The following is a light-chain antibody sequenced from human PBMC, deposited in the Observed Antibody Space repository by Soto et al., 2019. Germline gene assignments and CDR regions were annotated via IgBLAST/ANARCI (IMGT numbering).Light chain of an antibody. CDR3: SSYTSSSTFPYV. V-gene: IGLV2-14*01. CDR2: DVS. CDR1: SSDVGGYNY. J-gene: IGLJ1*01. Sequence: QSALTQPASVSGSPGQSITISCTGTSSDVGGYNYVSWYQQHPGKAPKLMIYDVSNRPSGVSNRFSGSKSGNTASLTISGLQAEDEAAYYCSSYTSSSTFPYVFGTGPMLTVL.